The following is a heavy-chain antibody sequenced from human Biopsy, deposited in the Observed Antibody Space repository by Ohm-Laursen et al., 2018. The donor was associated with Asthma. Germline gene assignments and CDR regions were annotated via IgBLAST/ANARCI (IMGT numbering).Heavy chain of an antibody. V-gene: IGHV3-30*03. CDR3: ARTHERWTSIQDDALDI. D-gene: IGHD4-23*01. J-gene: IGHJ3*02. Sequence: SLRLSCAATGFTFSIYDIHWVRQAPGKGLEWVAVISYDGGNKFYGDSVKGRFTLSRDNSRNTLYLQMNSLRVEDTAIYYCARTHERWTSIQDDALDIWGQGTMVIVSS. CDR1: GFTFSIYD. CDR2: ISYDGGNK.